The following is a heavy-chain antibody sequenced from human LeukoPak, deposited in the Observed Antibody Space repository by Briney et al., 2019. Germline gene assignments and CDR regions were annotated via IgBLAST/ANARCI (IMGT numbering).Heavy chain of an antibody. CDR2: ISGSGGST. CDR1: GFTFSSYA. V-gene: IGHV3-23*01. J-gene: IGHJ4*02. CDR3: AKDPDSSGYYYGLADY. D-gene: IGHD3-22*01. Sequence: GGSLRLSCAASGFTFSSYAMSWVRQAPGKGLEWVSAISGSGGSTYYADSVKGRFTISRDNSKNTLYLQMNSLRAEDTAVYYCAKDPDSSGYYYGLADYWGQGTLVTVSS.